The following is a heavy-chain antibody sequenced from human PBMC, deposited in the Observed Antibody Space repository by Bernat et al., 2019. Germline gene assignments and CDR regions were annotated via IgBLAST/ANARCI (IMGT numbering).Heavy chain of an antibody. Sequence: LVESGGGVVQPGRSLRLSCVASGFTFSSYGMHWVRQAPGKGLEWVAVISYDGSNKYYADSVKGRFTISRDNSKNTLYLQMNSLRAEDTAVYYCAKDGERYCSGGSCMFYDYWGQGTLVTVSS. CDR1: GFTFSSYG. V-gene: IGHV3-30*18. J-gene: IGHJ4*02. CDR3: AKDGERYCSGGSCMFYDY. CDR2: ISYDGSNK. D-gene: IGHD2-15*01.